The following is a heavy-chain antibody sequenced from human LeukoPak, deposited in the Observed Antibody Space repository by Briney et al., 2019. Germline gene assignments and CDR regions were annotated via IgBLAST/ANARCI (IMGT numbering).Heavy chain of an antibody. CDR3: ARARAVVRGFDP. CDR2: INPSGGST. D-gene: IGHD2-2*01. CDR1: GYTFTSYY. V-gene: IGHV1-46*01. J-gene: IGHJ5*02. Sequence: ASVKVSCKASGYTFTSYYMHWVRQAPGQGLEWMGIINPSGGSTSYAQKFQGRVTMTRDMSTSTVYMELSSLRSEDTAVYYCARARAVVRGFDPWGQGTLVTVSS.